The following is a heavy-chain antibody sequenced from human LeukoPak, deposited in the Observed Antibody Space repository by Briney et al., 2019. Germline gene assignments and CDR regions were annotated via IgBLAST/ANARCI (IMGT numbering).Heavy chain of an antibody. J-gene: IGHJ6*02. CDR2: ISWNSGIK. CDR3: VKDKGPMVRGDGMDV. Sequence: PGRSLRLSCAVSGFTFDGHAMHWVRQAPGKGLEWVAGISWNSGIKAYADSVKGRFTISRDNAKNSLYLQMNSLRPEDTAMHYCVKDKGPMVRGDGMDVWGQGTAVTASS. CDR1: GFTFDGHA. V-gene: IGHV3-9*01. D-gene: IGHD3-10*01.